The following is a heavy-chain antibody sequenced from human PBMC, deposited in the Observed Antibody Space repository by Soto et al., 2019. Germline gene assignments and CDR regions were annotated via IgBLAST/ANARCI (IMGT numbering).Heavy chain of an antibody. Sequence: EVQLVESGGGLVQPGGSLRLSCAASGFTFSTCWMMWVRQAPGKGLEWVANINQDGSERYYVDSVKGRFTISRDNAKNSLYLQRNSLRAEDTAVYYCVKDNRGSYWGQGTLVTVSS. CDR3: VKDNRGSY. V-gene: IGHV3-7*01. CDR2: INQDGSER. J-gene: IGHJ4*02. D-gene: IGHD3-10*01. CDR1: GFTFSTCW.